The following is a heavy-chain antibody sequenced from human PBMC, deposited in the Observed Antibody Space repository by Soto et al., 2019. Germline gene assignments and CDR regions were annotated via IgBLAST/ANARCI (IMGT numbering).Heavy chain of an antibody. CDR3: ARGDHLLRRYGRAYYYYYMDV. CDR2: INHSGST. J-gene: IGHJ6*03. V-gene: IGHV4-34*01. Sequence: SETLSLTCAVYGGSFSGYYWSWIRQPPGKGLEWIGEINHSGSTNYNPSLKSRVTISVDTSKNQFSLKLSSVTAADTAVYYCARGDHLLRRYGRAYYYYYMDVWGKGTTVTVSS. CDR1: GGSFSGYY. D-gene: IGHD5-18*01.